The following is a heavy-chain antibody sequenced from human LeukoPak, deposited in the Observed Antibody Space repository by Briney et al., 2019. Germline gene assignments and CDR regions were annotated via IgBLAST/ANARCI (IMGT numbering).Heavy chain of an antibody. D-gene: IGHD3-16*02. CDR3: ASGYDYVWGSYCYTGAYFDY. Sequence: PSETLSLTCTVSGGSISSGSYYWSWIRQPAGKGLEWIGRIYTSGSTNYNPSLKSRVTISVDTSKNQFSLKLSSVTAADTAVYYCASGYDYVWGSYCYTGAYFDYWGQGTLVTVSS. CDR2: IYTSGST. V-gene: IGHV4-61*02. CDR1: GGSISSGSYY. J-gene: IGHJ4*02.